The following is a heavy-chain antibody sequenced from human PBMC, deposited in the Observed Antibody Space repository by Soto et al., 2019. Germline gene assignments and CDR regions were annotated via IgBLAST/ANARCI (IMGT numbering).Heavy chain of an antibody. CDR1: GGSVSSGSYY. CDR2: IYSSENT. D-gene: IGHD2-2*03. CDR3: VRFNGYRVSTNCHGYYGMDV. V-gene: IGHV4-39*01. J-gene: IGHJ6*02. Sequence: PWETLSLTCTVSGGSVSSGSYYWSWIRQPPGKGLEWIGTIYSSENTYYNPSLLSRVTISVDTSKNEFSLRLSSVTAADTAVYYCVRFNGYRVSTNCHGYYGMDVWGQGTTVTVSS.